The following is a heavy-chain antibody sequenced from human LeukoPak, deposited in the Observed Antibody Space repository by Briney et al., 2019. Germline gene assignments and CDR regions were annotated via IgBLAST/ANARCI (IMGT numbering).Heavy chain of an antibody. CDR2: IYPSDSTT. CDR1: GYTFTHDW. CDR3: ARRAIIQGTSALDF. V-gene: IGHV5-51*01. Sequence: GESLKISCKSSGYTFTHDWIGWVRQMPGKGLEWMGIIYPSDSTTRYSPAFEGQVTISVDKSITTAYLQWSSLKASDTAMYYCARRAIIQGTSALDFWGQGTVVIVSS. D-gene: IGHD3-3*01. J-gene: IGHJ4*02.